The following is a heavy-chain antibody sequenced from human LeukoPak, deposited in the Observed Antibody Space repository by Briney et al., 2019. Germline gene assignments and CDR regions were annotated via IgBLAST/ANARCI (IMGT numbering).Heavy chain of an antibody. CDR2: ISYDGNSK. V-gene: IGHV3-30*15. CDR1: GFTFTNYA. J-gene: IGHJ3*01. CDR3: VAGDWGARDSFDL. D-gene: IGHD2-21*02. Sequence: GGSLRLSCAASGFTFTNYAMHWVRQAPGKGLEWVAVISYDGNSKYYADSVKGRFTISRDNSKNALFLQMSSLRPEDTAVYYCVAGDWGARDSFDLWGRGTMVTVSS.